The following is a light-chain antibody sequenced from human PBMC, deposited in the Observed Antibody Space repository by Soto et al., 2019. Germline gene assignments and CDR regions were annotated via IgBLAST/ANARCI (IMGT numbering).Light chain of an antibody. CDR3: QSYDGSNPDVV. V-gene: IGLV6-57*02. CDR2: EDT. CDR1: SGSIATNY. J-gene: IGLJ2*01. Sequence: NFMLTQPHSVSESPGKTVTISCTGSSGSIATNYVQWYQQRAGSAPTTVIYEDTQRPSGVPERFSGSIDSSSNSASLTISGLKTEDEADYYCQSYDGSNPDVVFGGGTKVTVL.